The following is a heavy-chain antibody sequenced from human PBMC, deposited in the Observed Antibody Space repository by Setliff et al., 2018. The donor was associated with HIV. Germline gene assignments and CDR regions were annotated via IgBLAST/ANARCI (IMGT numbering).Heavy chain of an antibody. Sequence: SETLSLTCTVSGGSIGSTSYYWGWIRQPPGKGLEWIGYIYTSGSTNYNPSLKSRVTISVDTSKNQFSLKLSSVTAADTAVYYCARLGYYYYGMDVWGQGTTVTVSS. CDR3: ARLGYYYYGMDV. V-gene: IGHV4-61*05. CDR1: GGSIGSTSYY. CDR2: IYTSGST. J-gene: IGHJ6*02.